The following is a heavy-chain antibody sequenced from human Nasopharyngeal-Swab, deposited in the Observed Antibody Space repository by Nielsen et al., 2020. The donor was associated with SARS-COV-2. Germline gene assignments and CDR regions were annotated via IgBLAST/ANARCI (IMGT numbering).Heavy chain of an antibody. CDR1: RYTFTSYG. Sequence: ASVNVSCQASRYTFTSYGISWVRQAPGQGLEWMGWMNPNSGNTGYAQKFQGRVTMTRNTSISTAYMELSSLRSEDTAVYYCARDSGYCSGGSCYYFDYWGQGTLVTVSS. D-gene: IGHD2-15*01. J-gene: IGHJ4*02. CDR2: MNPNSGNT. V-gene: IGHV1-8*02. CDR3: ARDSGYCSGGSCYYFDY.